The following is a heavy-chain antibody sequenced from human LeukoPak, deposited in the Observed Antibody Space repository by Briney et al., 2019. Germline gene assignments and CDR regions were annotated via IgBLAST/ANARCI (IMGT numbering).Heavy chain of an antibody. V-gene: IGHV1-69*13. CDR1: GYILANYG. CDR3: ARATLGYSGYDYPDY. J-gene: IGHJ4*02. CDR2: IIPIFGTA. D-gene: IGHD5-12*01. Sequence: GASVKVSCKASGYILANYGITWVRQAPGQGLEWMGGIIPIFGTANYAQKFQGRVTITADESTSTAYMELSSLRSEDTAVYYCARATLGYSGYDYPDYWGQGTLVTVSS.